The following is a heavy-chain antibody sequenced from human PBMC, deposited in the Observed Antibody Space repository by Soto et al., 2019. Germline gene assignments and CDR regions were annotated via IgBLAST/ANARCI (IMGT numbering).Heavy chain of an antibody. Sequence: EVQLLESGGGLVQPGGSLRLSCAASGFTFGSYAMSWVRQAPGKGLEWVSLISGTGDSSEYANSVKGRFTISRDYCKPTVFLQMNSLRAEDPAVYFCGKDNGNYGSGSFSHWGQGTLVTVSS. V-gene: IGHV3-23*01. J-gene: IGHJ4*02. CDR2: ISGTGDSS. CDR3: GKDNGNYGSGSFSH. D-gene: IGHD3-10*01. CDR1: GFTFGSYA.